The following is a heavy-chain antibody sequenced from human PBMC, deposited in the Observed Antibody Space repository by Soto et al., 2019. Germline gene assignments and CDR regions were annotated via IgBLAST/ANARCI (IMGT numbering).Heavy chain of an antibody. Sequence: SVKVSCKASGGTFSSYAISWVRQAPGQGLEWMGGIIPIFGTANYAQKFQGRVTITADESTSTAYMELSSLRSEDTAVYYCARSHYYGSGSYHWGQGTLVTVS. D-gene: IGHD3-10*01. J-gene: IGHJ5*02. CDR1: GGTFSSYA. V-gene: IGHV1-69*13. CDR3: ARSHYYGSGSYH. CDR2: IIPIFGTA.